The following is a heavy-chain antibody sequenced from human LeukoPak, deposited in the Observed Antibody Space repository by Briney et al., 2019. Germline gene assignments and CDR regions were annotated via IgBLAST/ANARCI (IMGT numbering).Heavy chain of an antibody. D-gene: IGHD2-21*01. CDR1: GGSISSYC. CDR2: IYPSGST. J-gene: IGHJ5*02. CDR3: ATSHDVKTAPYDL. V-gene: IGHV4-4*09. Sequence: SETLSLTCTVSGGSISSYCWSWVRQPPGKGLEWIGYIYPSGSTDYNPSLKSRVTMSVDTSKNQLSMELRFLTAADTAVYYCATSHDVKTAPYDLWGQGTLVTDSS.